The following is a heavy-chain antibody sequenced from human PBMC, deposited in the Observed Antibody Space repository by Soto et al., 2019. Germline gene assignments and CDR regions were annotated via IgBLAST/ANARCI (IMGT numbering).Heavy chain of an antibody. J-gene: IGHJ6*03. CDR2: INDSGNI. CDR3: ARGLILWFGELSRRGGYYYYMDV. Sequence: QVQLQQWGAGLLKPSETLSLTCAVYGGSFSGYQWSWIRQTPGKGLEWIGEINDSGNINYNPSLKSRVAIFGDPPKEQISLKLSSVTAADTAVYYCARGLILWFGELSRRGGYYYYMDVWGKGTTVIVSS. D-gene: IGHD3-10*01. V-gene: IGHV4-34*01. CDR1: GGSFSGYQ.